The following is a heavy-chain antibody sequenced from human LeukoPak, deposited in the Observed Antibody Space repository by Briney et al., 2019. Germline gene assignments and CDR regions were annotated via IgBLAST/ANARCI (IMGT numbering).Heavy chain of an antibody. CDR3: AREGVSYYDRSGYHY. V-gene: IGHV4-59*01. D-gene: IGHD3-22*01. Sequence: PSETLSLTCTVSGGSITSYYWGWIRQPPGKGLEWIGYVYYSGSTNYNPSLNSRVTISADTSKNQFPLKLNSVTAADTAVYYCAREGVSYYDRSGYHYWGQGTLVTVSS. CDR1: GGSITSYY. J-gene: IGHJ4*02. CDR2: VYYSGST.